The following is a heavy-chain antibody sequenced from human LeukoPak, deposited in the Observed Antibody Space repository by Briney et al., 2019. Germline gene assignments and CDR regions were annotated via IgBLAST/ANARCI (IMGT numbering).Heavy chain of an antibody. D-gene: IGHD1-14*01. J-gene: IGHJ4*02. CDR1: GFTFGGYD. CDR2: IAYDGSRA. V-gene: IGHV3-33*01. Sequence: GGSLRLSCAGSGFTFGGYDMHWFRQTPGKGLEWVAVIAYDGSRAFYAASVKGRFTISRDNSKNTMSVQMDDLSAEDTAVYYCTRYNNDHFDYWGQGTLVTVSS. CDR3: TRYNNDHFDY.